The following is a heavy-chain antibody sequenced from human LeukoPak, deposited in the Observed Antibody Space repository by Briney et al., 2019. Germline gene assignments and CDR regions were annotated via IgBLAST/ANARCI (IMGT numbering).Heavy chain of an antibody. V-gene: IGHV3-9*01. CDR1: GFTFDDYV. J-gene: IGHJ3*02. D-gene: IGHD2-15*01. CDR2: ISWNSGTI. Sequence: GGSLRLSCAASGFTFDDYVMNWVRQAPGKGLEWVSGISWNSGTIGYADSVKGRFTISRDNAKNSLYLQMNSLRAEDTALYYCVKGAAYHLGDAFDIWGQGTMVTVSS. CDR3: VKGAAYHLGDAFDI.